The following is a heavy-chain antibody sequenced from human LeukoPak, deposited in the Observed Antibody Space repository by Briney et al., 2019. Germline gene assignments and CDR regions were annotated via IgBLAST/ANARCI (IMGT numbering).Heavy chain of an antibody. CDR3: AKGRIAAADDYFDY. D-gene: IGHD6-13*01. Sequence: GGSLRLSCAASGFTISSYAMSWLRQAPGKGLEWVSGISGSGGSTYYADSVKGRFTISRDNSKNTLYLQMNSLRAEDTAVYYCAKGRIAAADDYFDYWGQGTLVTVSS. CDR1: GFTISSYA. CDR2: ISGSGGST. J-gene: IGHJ4*02. V-gene: IGHV3-23*01.